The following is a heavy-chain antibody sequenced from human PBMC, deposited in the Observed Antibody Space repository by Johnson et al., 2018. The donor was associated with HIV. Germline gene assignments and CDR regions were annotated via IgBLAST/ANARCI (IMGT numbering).Heavy chain of an antibody. Sequence: QVQLVESGGGLVQPGGSLRLSCAASGFTVSGNYMTWVRQAPGKGLEWVSVISFAGDNKSYADSVKGRFTISRDNSKNTLYLQMNSLRAEDTALYYCARQHNYDSSGQGGGLDIWGQGTMVTVSS. J-gene: IGHJ3*02. D-gene: IGHD3-22*01. CDR3: ARQHNYDSSGQGGGLDI. CDR1: GFTVSGNY. V-gene: IGHV3-30-3*01. CDR2: ISFAGDNK.